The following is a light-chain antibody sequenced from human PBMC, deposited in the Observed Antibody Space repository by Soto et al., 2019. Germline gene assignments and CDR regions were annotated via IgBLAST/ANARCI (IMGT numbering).Light chain of an antibody. V-gene: IGLV2-14*01. J-gene: IGLJ3*02. CDR3: SSYTSSNTHV. CDR2: EVS. Sequence: QSVLTQPASVSGSPGQSITISCTGTSSDVGGSNFVSWFQQHPGKAPKLMIYEVSNRPSGVSNRFSASKSGNTASLTISGLQAEDEADYYCSSYTSSNTHVFGGGTQLTVL. CDR1: SSDVGGSNF.